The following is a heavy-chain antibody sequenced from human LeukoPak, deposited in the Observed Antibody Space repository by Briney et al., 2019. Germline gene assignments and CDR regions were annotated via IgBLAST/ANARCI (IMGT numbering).Heavy chain of an antibody. D-gene: IGHD3-22*01. CDR1: GFTFSDYY. J-gene: IGHJ4*02. CDR2: ISSSSSYT. CDR3: ARERLSTYYYDSSGSEDLDY. Sequence: GGSLRLSCAASGFTFSDYYMSWIRQAPGKGLVWVLYISSSSSYTNYADSVKGRFTISRDNAKNSLYLQMNSLRAEDTAVYYCARERLSTYYYDSSGSEDLDYWGQGTLVTVSS. V-gene: IGHV3-11*05.